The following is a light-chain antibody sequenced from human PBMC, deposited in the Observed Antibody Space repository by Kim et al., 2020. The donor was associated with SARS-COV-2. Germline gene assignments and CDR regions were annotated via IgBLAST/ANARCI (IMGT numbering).Light chain of an antibody. CDR2: WAS. V-gene: IGKV4-1*01. CDR3: QQYYSTPPS. J-gene: IGKJ2*03. CDR1: QTVLYNANNKTY. Sequence: RATLNCKSSQTVLYNANNKTYLAWYQQKPGQAPKLLISWASIRESGVSDRFSGSGSETDFTLTLSSLQAEDVAVYYCQQYYSTPPSFGQGTKLEI.